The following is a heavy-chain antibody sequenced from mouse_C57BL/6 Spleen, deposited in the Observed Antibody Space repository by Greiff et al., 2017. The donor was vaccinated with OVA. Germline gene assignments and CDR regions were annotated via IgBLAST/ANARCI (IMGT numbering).Heavy chain of an antibody. CDR1: GYAFTNYL. CDR2: INPGSGGT. V-gene: IGHV1-54*01. D-gene: IGHD1-2*01. CDR3: AMGTAYYFDY. J-gene: IGHJ2*01. Sequence: QVQLKESGAELVRPGTSVKVSCKASGYAFTNYLIEWVKQRPGQGLEWIGVINPGSGGTNYNEKFKGKATLTADKSSSTAYMQLSSLTSEDSAVYFCAMGTAYYFDYWGQGTTLTVSS.